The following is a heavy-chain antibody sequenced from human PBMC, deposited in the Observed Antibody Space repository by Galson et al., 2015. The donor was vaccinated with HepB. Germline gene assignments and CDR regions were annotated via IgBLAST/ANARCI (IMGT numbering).Heavy chain of an antibody. CDR2: IGTSGATT. V-gene: IGHV3-48*04. CDR1: GFASSRSS. CDR3: ARAMVTVFDH. J-gene: IGHJ1*01. Sequence: SLILSCAASGFASSRSSMHWVRQAPVKGLEWPSYIGTSGATTFFADPMKGRFIISRDDAKNSLYLKMNSLRAEDTAVYFCARAMVTVFDHWGQGTPVTVSS. D-gene: IGHD2-8*01.